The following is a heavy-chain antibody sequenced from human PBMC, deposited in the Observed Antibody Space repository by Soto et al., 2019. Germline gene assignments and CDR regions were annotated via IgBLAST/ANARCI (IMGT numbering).Heavy chain of an antibody. CDR1: GFTFSSYW. CDR2: IDEYGSTI. Sequence: EVQLVESGGGLVQPGGSLRLSCAASGFTFSSYWMHWVRQVPGKGLLWVSRIDEYGSTINYADSVRGRFTISRDNARNTLYMEMNSLRAEDTALYYCTRDIGGKGAYWGPGTLVTVSS. V-gene: IGHV3-74*01. D-gene: IGHD3-10*01. J-gene: IGHJ4*02. CDR3: TRDIGGKGAY.